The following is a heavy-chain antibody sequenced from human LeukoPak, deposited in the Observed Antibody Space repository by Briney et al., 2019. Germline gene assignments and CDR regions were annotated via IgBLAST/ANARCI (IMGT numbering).Heavy chain of an antibody. CDR2: MNPNSGNT. J-gene: IGHJ3*02. CDR1: GYTFTSYD. CDR3: ARTYSSGWYGLRVTVKNAFDI. Sequence: ASVTVSCKASGYTFTSYDINWVRQATGQGLEWMGWMNPNSGNTGYAQKFQGRVTMTRNTSISTAYMELSSLRSEDTAVYYCARTYSSGWYGLRVTVKNAFDIWGQGTMVAVSS. D-gene: IGHD6-19*01. V-gene: IGHV1-8*01.